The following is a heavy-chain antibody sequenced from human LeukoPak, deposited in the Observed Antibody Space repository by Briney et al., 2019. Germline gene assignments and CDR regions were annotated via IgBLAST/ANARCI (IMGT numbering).Heavy chain of an antibody. CDR2: ITGDTGST. V-gene: IGHV3-23*01. CDR1: GFTFSSNA. Sequence: GGSLRLSCAAPGFTFSSNAMTWVRQAPGKGLEWVSVITGDTGSTYYADSVRGRFTISRDNSRNTLSLQMNSLRAADTAVYYCAKDAAAPGSGGDFFDYWGQGTLVTVSS. CDR3: AKDAAAPGSGGDFFDY. D-gene: IGHD3-10*01. J-gene: IGHJ4*02.